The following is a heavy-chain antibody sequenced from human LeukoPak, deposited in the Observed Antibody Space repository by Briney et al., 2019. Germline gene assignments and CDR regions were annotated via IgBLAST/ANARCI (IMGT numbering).Heavy chain of an antibody. CDR3: ARDGAIVGAKMVYYYYYMDV. D-gene: IGHD1-26*01. CDR2: IKEDESEK. J-gene: IGHJ6*03. CDR1: GFTFRNYW. V-gene: IGHV3-7*01. Sequence: GGSLRLSCTASGFTFRNYWMTWVRQAPGKGLEWVANIKEDESEKYYLDSVKGRFTIFRDNAKNSLYLQMNSLRAEDTAVYYCARDGAIVGAKMVYYYYYMDVWGKGTTVTVSS.